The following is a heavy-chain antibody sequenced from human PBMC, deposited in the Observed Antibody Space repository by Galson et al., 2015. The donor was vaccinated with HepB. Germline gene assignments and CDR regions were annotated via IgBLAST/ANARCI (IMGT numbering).Heavy chain of an antibody. D-gene: IGHD3-10*01. CDR3: ARDHGSGSYYDGWFDP. CDR1: GGTFSSYA. J-gene: IGHJ5*02. CDR2: IIPILGIA. Sequence: SVKVSCKASGGTFSSYAISWVRQAPGQGLEWMGRIIPILGIANYAQKFQGRVTITADKSTSTAYMELSSLRSEDTAVYYCARDHGSGSYYDGWFDPWGQGTLVTVSS. V-gene: IGHV1-69*04.